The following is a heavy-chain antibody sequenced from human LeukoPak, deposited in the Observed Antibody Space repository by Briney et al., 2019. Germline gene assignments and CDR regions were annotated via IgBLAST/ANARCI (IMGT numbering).Heavy chain of an antibody. CDR3: ARGVVVVAANDY. CDR1: GFTFSSYE. D-gene: IGHD2-15*01. CDR2: ISSSGSTI. V-gene: IGHV3-48*03. J-gene: IGHJ4*02. Sequence: GGSLRLSCAPSGFTFSSYEMNWVRPAPGKGRGWVSYISSSGSTIYYADSVKGRFTISRDNAKNSLYLQMNSLRAEDTAVYYCARGVVVVAANDYWGQGTLVTVSS.